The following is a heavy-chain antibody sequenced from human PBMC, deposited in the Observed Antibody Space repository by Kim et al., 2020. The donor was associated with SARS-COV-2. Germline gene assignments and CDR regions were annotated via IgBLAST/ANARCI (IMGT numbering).Heavy chain of an antibody. V-gene: IGHV3-23*01. Sequence: GGSLRLSCAASGFTFSSYAMSWVHQAPGKGLEWVSAISGSGGSTYYADSVKGRFTISRDNSKNTLYLQMNSLRAEDTAVYYCAKDRVAADCYDPWGQGTLVTVSS. D-gene: IGHD6-13*01. CDR1: GFTFSSYA. CDR2: ISGSGGST. J-gene: IGHJ5*02. CDR3: AKDRVAADCYDP.